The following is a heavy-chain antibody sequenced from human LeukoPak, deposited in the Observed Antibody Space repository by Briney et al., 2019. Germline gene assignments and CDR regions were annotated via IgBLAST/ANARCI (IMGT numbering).Heavy chain of an antibody. D-gene: IGHD3-10*01. CDR1: GFTFSSYA. Sequence: PGGSLRLSCAASGFTFSSYAMSWVRQAPGKGLEWGSAISGSGGSTYYADSVKGRFTISRDNSKNTLYLQMNRLRAEDTAVYYYAKTLRTSADYYGSGSPPSFFDYWGQGTLVTVSS. CDR2: ISGSGGST. CDR3: AKTLRTSADYYGSGSPPSFFDY. J-gene: IGHJ4*02. V-gene: IGHV3-23*01.